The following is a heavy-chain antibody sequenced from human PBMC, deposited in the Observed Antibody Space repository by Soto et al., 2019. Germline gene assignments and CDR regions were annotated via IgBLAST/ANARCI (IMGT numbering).Heavy chain of an antibody. J-gene: IGHJ4*02. CDR3: SRWSYLDY. CDR1: GFSFGSYA. V-gene: IGHV3-23*01. CDR2: ISGSDGKT. Sequence: GGSLRLSCAASGFSFGSYALSWVRQAPGKGLEWVSTISGSDGKTFYADSVKGRFSISRDTSQSTLYLQMNSLRADDTAMYYCSRWSYLDYWGQGTRVTVSS. D-gene: IGHD3-3*01.